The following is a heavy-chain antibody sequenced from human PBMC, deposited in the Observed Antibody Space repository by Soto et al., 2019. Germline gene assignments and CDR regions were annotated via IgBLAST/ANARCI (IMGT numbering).Heavy chain of an antibody. CDR2: ISYDGSNK. D-gene: IGHD3-3*01. CDR3: ARAYPRYDFWSGSPALDY. CDR1: GFTFSSYA. V-gene: IGHV3-30-3*01. Sequence: PGGSLRLSCAASGFTFSSYAMHWVRQAPGKGLEWVAVISYDGSNKYYADSVKGRFTISRDNSKNTLYLQMNSLRAEDTAVYYCARAYPRYDFWSGSPALDYWGQGTLVTVSS. J-gene: IGHJ4*02.